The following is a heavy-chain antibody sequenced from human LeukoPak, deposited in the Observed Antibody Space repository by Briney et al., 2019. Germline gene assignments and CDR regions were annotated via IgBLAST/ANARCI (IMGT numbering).Heavy chain of an antibody. D-gene: IGHD3-9*01. CDR2: ISSSSSYI. J-gene: IGHJ3*02. Sequence: PGGSLRLSCAASGFTFSSYSMNWVRQAPGKGLERVSSISSSSSYIYYADSVKGRFTISRDNAKNSLYLQMNSLRAEDTAVYYCARDHHLHDILTGFRAFDIWGRGTMVTVSS. CDR1: GFTFSSYS. CDR3: ARDHHLHDILTGFRAFDI. V-gene: IGHV3-21*01.